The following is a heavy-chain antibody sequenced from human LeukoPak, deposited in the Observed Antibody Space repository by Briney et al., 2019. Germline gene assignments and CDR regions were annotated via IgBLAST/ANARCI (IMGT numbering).Heavy chain of an antibody. CDR3: ARVPISTTARGYFDY. CDR2: IFYSGST. CDR1: GGSVSSGSYY. J-gene: IGHJ4*02. V-gene: IGHV4-61*01. Sequence: SETLSLTCTVSGGSVSSGSYYCSWIRQPPGKGLEWIGYIFYSGSTTYNPSLKSRVTISVDTSKNKFSPKLSSVTAADTAVYYCARVPISTTARGYFDYWGQGTLVTVSS. D-gene: IGHD4-17*01.